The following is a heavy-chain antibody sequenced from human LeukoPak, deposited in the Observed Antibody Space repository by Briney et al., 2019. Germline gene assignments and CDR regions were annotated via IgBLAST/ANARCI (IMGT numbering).Heavy chain of an antibody. J-gene: IGHJ4*02. Sequence: TGGSLRLSCAASGFTFSSSSMNWVRQAPGKGLEWVSSISSSSSYIYYADSVKGRFTISRDNAKNSLYLQMNSLRAEDTSVYYCARGRVRGVISRVHWGQGTLVTVSS. V-gene: IGHV3-21*01. D-gene: IGHD3-10*01. CDR3: ARGRVRGVISRVH. CDR2: ISSSSSYI. CDR1: GFTFSSSS.